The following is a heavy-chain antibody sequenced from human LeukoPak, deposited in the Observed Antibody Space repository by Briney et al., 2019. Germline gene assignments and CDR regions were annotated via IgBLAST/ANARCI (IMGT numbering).Heavy chain of an antibody. Sequence: PSETLSLTCAVYGGSFSGYYWSWIRQPPGKGLEWIGEINHSGSTNYNPSLKSRVTISVDTSKNQFSLKLSSVTAADTAVYYCARYGLAGFYFDYWGQGTLATVSS. CDR1: GGSFSGYY. CDR3: ARYGLAGFYFDY. V-gene: IGHV4-34*01. J-gene: IGHJ4*02. CDR2: INHSGST. D-gene: IGHD3-16*01.